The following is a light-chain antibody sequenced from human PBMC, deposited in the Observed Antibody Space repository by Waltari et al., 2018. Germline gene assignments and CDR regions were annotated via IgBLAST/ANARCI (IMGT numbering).Light chain of an antibody. Sequence: ETVLTQSPATLSLSPGEGATLSCGAGQSVGNDYLAWYQPKPGQAPRLLIYSTSKRATGVPDRFSGSGSGTEFTLSIARLESEDFALYYCHQYYWTPETFGPGTTVEMK. CDR1: QSVGNDY. CDR2: STS. J-gene: IGKJ3*01. V-gene: IGKV3-20*01. CDR3: HQYYWTPET.